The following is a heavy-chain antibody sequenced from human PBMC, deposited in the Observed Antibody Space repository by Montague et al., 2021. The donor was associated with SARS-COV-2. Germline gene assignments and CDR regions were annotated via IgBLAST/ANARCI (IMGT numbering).Heavy chain of an antibody. D-gene: IGHD4-17*01. CDR1: GGSIRSGSYY. CDR2: KYSSGRT. CDR3: ARDYGDYSYYYGLDV. V-gene: IGHV4-61*02. J-gene: IGHJ6*02. Sequence: TLSLTCTVSGGSIRSGSYYWSWIRQPAGKGLDWIGRKYSSGRTNYNPSLKSRVTMSVDTSKNQFSLKVISVTAADTAVYYCARDYGDYSYYYGLDVWGQGTTVTVSS.